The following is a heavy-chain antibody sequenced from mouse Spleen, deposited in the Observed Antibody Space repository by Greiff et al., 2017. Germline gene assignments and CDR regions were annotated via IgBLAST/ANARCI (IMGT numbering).Heavy chain of an antibody. J-gene: IGHJ3*01. D-gene: IGHD2-4*01. V-gene: IGHV5-4*02. CDR2: ISDGGSYT. Sequence: DVMLVESGGGLVKPGGSLKLSCAASGFTFSDYYMYWVRQTPEKRLEWVATISDGGSYTYYPDSVKGRFTISRDNAKNNLYLQMSSLKSEDTAMYYCARDRCHYDYDLAYWGQGTLVTVSA. CDR3: ARDRCHYDYDLAY. CDR1: GFTFSDYY.